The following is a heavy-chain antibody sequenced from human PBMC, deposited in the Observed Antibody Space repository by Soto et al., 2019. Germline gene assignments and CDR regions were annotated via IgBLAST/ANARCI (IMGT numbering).Heavy chain of an antibody. V-gene: IGHV3-23*01. Sequence: PGGSLRLSCAASGFTFSSYAMNWVRQTPGKGLEWVSAISGSGDRTYYADSVKGRFTISRDNSKNTVFLQMSSLRAGDTAIYYCAKGGSSWSNFDQWGHGTLVTVSS. J-gene: IGHJ4*01. D-gene: IGHD6-13*01. CDR3: AKGGSSWSNFDQ. CDR2: ISGSGDRT. CDR1: GFTFSSYA.